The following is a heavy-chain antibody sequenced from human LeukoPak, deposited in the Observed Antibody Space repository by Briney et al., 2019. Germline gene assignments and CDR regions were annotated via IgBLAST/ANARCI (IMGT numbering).Heavy chain of an antibody. CDR1: GFTFSNAW. Sequence: GGSLRLSCAASGFTFSNAWMSWVRQAPGKGLEWVCRIKSKTDGGTTDYAAPVKGRFTISRDDSKNTLYLQMNSLKTEDTAVYYCTTGGQWLEPLYYYYYYMDVWGKGTTVTVSS. CDR3: TTGGQWLEPLYYYYYYMDV. CDR2: IKSKTDGGTT. V-gene: IGHV3-15*01. D-gene: IGHD6-19*01. J-gene: IGHJ6*03.